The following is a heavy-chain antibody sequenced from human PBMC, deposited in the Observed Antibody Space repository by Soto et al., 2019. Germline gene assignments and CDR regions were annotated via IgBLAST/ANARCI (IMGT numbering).Heavy chain of an antibody. J-gene: IGHJ6*02. D-gene: IGHD6-13*01. V-gene: IGHV5-51*01. CDR1: GYSFTSYW. CDR3: ARTAAAGKYYYGMDA. CDR2: IYPGDSDT. Sequence: GESLKISCKGSGYSFTSYWIGWVRQMPGKGLEGMGIIYPGDSDTRYSPSFQGQVTISADKSVSTAYLQWSSLKASDTAMYYCARTAAAGKYYYGMDAWGQGTTVTVSS.